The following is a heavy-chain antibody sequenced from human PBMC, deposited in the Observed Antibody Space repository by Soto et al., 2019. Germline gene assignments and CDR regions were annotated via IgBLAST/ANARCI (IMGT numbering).Heavy chain of an antibody. V-gene: IGHV1-8*01. CDR1: GYTFTSYD. D-gene: IGHD6-6*01. Sequence: QVQLVQSGAEVKKPGASVKVSCKASGYTFTSYDINWVRQATGQGLEWMGWMNPNSGNTGYAQKFQGRVTMTRNTXIXXAYRELSSLRSEDTAVYYCARGWSSSGHYYYGMDVWGQGTTVTVSS. CDR2: MNPNSGNT. CDR3: ARGWSSSGHYYYGMDV. J-gene: IGHJ6*02.